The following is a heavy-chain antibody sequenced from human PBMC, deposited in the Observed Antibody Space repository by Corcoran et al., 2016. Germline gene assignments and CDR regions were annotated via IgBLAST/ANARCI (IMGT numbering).Heavy chain of an antibody. J-gene: IGHJ6*02. D-gene: IGHD3-10*01. Sequence: QVQLQQSGPGLVKPSQTLSLTCAISGDSVSSNSAAWNWIRQSPSRGLEWLGRTYYRSKWYNDYAVSVKSRITINPDTSKNQFSLKLNSVNPEDTVVYYCAIVRFGWRRRGVVASYYAYGMDVWGQGTTVTVSS. CDR1: GDSVSSNSAA. CDR3: AIVRFGWRRRGVVASYYAYGMDV. V-gene: IGHV6-1*01. CDR2: TYYRSKWYN.